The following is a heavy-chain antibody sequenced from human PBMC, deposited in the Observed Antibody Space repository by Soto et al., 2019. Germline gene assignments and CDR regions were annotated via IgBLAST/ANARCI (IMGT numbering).Heavy chain of an antibody. V-gene: IGHV3-23*01. D-gene: IGHD1-7*01. Sequence: HPGGSLRLSCAASGLTFSSYAMSWVRQAPGKGLEWVSAISGSGGSTYYADSVKGRFTISRDNSKNTLYLQMNSLRAEDTAVYYCAKDWEYNWNYVRFDPWGQGTLVTVSS. CDR2: ISGSGGST. CDR1: GLTFSSYA. CDR3: AKDWEYNWNYVRFDP. J-gene: IGHJ5*02.